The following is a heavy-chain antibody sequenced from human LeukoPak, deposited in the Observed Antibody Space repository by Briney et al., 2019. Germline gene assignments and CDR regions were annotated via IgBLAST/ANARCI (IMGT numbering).Heavy chain of an antibody. D-gene: IGHD3-3*01. J-gene: IGHJ6*02. V-gene: IGHV3-53*01. CDR3: ARDTITIFGVVTLGPYGMDV. CDR1: GFTVSSNY. Sequence: GGSLRLSCAASGFTVSSNYMSWVRQAPGKGLEWVSAIYSGGSTYYADSVKGRFTISRDNSKNTLYLQMNSLRAEDTAVYYCARDTITIFGVVTLGPYGMDVWGQGTTVTVSS. CDR2: IYSGGST.